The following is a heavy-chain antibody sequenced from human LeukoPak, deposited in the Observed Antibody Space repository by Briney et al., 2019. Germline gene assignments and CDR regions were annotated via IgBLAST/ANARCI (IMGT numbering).Heavy chain of an antibody. CDR1: GFTFSSYA. CDR2: ISGSGGST. Sequence: GGSPRLSCAASGFTFSSYAMSWVRQAPGKGLEWVSAISGSGGSTYYADSVKGRFTISRDNSKNTLYLQMNSLRAEDTAVYYCAKALAYCGGDCYSFGGFFDYWGQGTLVTVSS. V-gene: IGHV3-23*01. J-gene: IGHJ4*02. D-gene: IGHD2-21*02. CDR3: AKALAYCGGDCYSFGGFFDY.